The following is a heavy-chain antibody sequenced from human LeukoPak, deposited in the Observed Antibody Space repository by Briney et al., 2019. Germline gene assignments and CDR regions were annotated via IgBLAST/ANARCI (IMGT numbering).Heavy chain of an antibody. V-gene: IGHV5-51*01. CDR1: GYSFTSYW. J-gene: IGHJ4*02. CDR2: IYPGDSDT. D-gene: IGHD6-13*01. CDR3: ARRFAAAAGTDYFDY. Sequence: GESLKISCKGSGYSFTSYWIGWVRQMPGKGLEWMGIIYPGDSDTRYSPSFLGQVTISADKSISTAYLQWSSLKASGTAMYYCARRFAAAAGTDYFDYWGQGTLVTVSS.